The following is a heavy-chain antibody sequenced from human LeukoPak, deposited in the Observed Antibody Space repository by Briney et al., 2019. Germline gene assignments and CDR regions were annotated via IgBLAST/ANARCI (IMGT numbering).Heavy chain of an antibody. D-gene: IGHD3-22*01. V-gene: IGHV3-11*04. J-gene: IGHJ6*02. CDR3: ARVLITMIVVVTDYYGMDV. Sequence: GGSLRLSCAASGFTVSSNYMSCVRQAPRKGLEWVSYISSSGSTIYYADSVKGRFTISRDNAKNSLYLQMNSLRAEDTAVYYCARVLITMIVVVTDYYGMDVWGQGTTVTVSS. CDR1: GFTVSSNY. CDR2: ISSSGSTI.